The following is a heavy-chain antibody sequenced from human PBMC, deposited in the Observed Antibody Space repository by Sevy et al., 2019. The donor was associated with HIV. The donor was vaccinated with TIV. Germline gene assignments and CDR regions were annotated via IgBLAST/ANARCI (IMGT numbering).Heavy chain of an antibody. J-gene: IGHJ5*02. CDR3: ARVMEYYYGSGSYSYNWFDP. CDR2: ISAYNGNT. CDR1: GYTFTSYG. V-gene: IGHV1-18*01. D-gene: IGHD3-10*01. Sequence: ASVKVSCKASGYTFTSYGISWVRQAPGQGLEWMGWISAYNGNTNYAQKLQGRVTMTTDTSTRTAYMELRSLRSDDTAVYYCARVMEYYYGSGSYSYNWFDPWGQGTLVTVSS.